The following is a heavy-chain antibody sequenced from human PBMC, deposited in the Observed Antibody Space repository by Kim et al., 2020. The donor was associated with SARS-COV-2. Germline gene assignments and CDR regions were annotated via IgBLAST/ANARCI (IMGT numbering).Heavy chain of an antibody. V-gene: IGHV4-39*01. CDR3: ARQYGGSYGAFDI. Sequence: SETLSLTCTVSGGSISSSSYYWGWIRQPPGKGLEWIGSIYYSGSTYYNPSLKSRVTISVDTSKNQFSLKLTAADTAVYYCARQYGGSYGAFDIWGQGTMVTVSS. CDR2: IYYSGST. J-gene: IGHJ3*02. CDR1: GGSISSSSYY. D-gene: IGHD1-26*01.